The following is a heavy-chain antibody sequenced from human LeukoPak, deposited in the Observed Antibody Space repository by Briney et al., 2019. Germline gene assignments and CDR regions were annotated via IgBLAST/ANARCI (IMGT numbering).Heavy chain of an antibody. D-gene: IGHD3-10*01. CDR1: GFSLSTSAGG. J-gene: IGHJ4*02. CDR3: ARLRITMVRGVIIPGDY. CDR2: IYWNDDK. Sequence: SGPTLAQPTQTLTLTCTFSGFSLSTSAGGVGWIRQPPGKALEWLALIYWNDDKRYSQSLKSRLTITKDTSKNQVVFTMTNMDPVDTATYYCARLRITMVRGVIIPGDYWGQGTLVTVSS. V-gene: IGHV2-5*01.